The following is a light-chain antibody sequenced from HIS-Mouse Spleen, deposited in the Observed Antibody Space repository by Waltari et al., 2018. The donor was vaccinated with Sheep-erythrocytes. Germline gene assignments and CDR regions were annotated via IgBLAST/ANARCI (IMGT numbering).Light chain of an antibody. CDR1: QRVLYSSNNKNY. V-gene: IGKV4-1*01. Sequence: DIVMTQSPDSLAVSLGERATINCKSSQRVLYSSNNKNYLAWYQQKPGQPPKLLIYCASTRVSGVPDRFSGSGSETDYTLTISSLQAEDGAVDYCQQYYSTLTFGGGTKVEIK. CDR3: QQYYSTLT. CDR2: CAS. J-gene: IGKJ4*01.